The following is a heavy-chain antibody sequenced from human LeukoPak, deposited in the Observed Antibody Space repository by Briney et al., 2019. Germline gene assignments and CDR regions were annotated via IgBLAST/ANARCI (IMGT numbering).Heavy chain of an antibody. CDR2: IWYDGSNK. CDR3: AKDLPPGYFDY. Sequence: PGRSLRLSCAASGFTFSSYGMHWVRQAPGKGLEWVAVIWYDGSNKYYADSVKGRFTISRDNSKNTLYLQMNSLRAEDTAVYYCAKDLPPGYFDYWGQGTLVTVSS. CDR1: GFTFSSYG. J-gene: IGHJ4*02. V-gene: IGHV3-33*06.